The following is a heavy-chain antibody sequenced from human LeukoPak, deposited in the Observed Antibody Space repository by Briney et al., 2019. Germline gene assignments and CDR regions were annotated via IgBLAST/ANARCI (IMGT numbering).Heavy chain of an antibody. CDR3: ARGGYCSSTSCYLPFDY. V-gene: IGHV1-18*01. J-gene: IGHJ4*02. CDR2: ISAYNGNT. CDR1: GYTFTSYG. D-gene: IGHD2-2*01. Sequence: ASVTVSCKASGYTFTSYGISWVRQAPGQGLEWMGWISAYNGNTNYAQKLQGRVTMTTDTSTSTAYMELRSLRSDDTAVYYCARGGYCSSTSCYLPFDYWGQGTLVTVSS.